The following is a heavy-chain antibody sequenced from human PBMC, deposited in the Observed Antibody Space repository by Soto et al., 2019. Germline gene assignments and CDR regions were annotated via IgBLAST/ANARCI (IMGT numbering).Heavy chain of an antibody. Sequence: QVKLVQSGAEVKKPGASVKVSCKASGYTFTTFVISWVRQAPGQGLEWLGWISAYNGNTNYAQNFQGRVTMTTDTATSTDYMEVRRLRSDDTAVNYCARGGTPMDYWGQGTLVTVSP. CDR2: ISAYNGNT. V-gene: IGHV1-18*01. D-gene: IGHD3-16*01. CDR1: GYTFTTFV. J-gene: IGHJ4*02. CDR3: ARGGTPMDY.